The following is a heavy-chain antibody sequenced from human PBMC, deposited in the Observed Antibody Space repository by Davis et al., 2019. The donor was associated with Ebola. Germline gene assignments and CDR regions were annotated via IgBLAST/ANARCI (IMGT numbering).Heavy chain of an antibody. Sequence: SETLSLTCTVSGGSISSYYWSWIRQPPGKGLEWIGYIYYSGSTNYNPSLKSRVTISVDTSKNQFSLKLSSVTAADTAVYYCARAPFIDYYGMDVWGQGTTVTVSS. CDR2: IYYSGST. V-gene: IGHV4-59*01. CDR3: ARAPFIDYYGMDV. J-gene: IGHJ6*02. D-gene: IGHD2-15*01. CDR1: GGSISSYY.